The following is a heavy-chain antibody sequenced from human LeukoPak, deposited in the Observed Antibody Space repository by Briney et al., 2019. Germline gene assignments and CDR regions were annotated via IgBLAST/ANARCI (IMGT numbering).Heavy chain of an antibody. Sequence: SETLSLTCAVYGWSFSGYYWSWIRQPPGKGLEWIGEINHSGSTNYNPSLKSRVTISVDTSKNQFSLQLSSVTAADTAVYYCARVGTIYYDFWSGYSAVWFDPWGQATLVTVSS. J-gene: IGHJ5*02. CDR2: INHSGST. CDR3: ARVGTIYYDFWSGYSAVWFDP. V-gene: IGHV4-34*01. D-gene: IGHD3-3*01. CDR1: GWSFSGYY.